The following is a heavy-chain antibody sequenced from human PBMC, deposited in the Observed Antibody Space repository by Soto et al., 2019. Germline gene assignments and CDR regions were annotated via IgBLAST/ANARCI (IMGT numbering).Heavy chain of an antibody. D-gene: IGHD6-19*01. Sequence: SQTLSLTCAISGDSVSSNSAAWNWIRQSPSRGLEWLGRTYYRSKWYNDYAVSVKSRITINPDTSKNQFSLQLNSVTPEDTAVYYCARDGAIAVAGTNSGMDDWGQGTTVTVSS. J-gene: IGHJ6*02. CDR2: TYYRSKWYN. V-gene: IGHV6-1*01. CDR3: ARDGAIAVAGTNSGMDD. CDR1: GDSVSSNSAA.